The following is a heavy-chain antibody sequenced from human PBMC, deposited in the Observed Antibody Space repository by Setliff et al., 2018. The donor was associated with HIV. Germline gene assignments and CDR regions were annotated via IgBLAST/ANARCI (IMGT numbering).Heavy chain of an antibody. J-gene: IGHJ6*02. CDR1: GFFFSDHY. Sequence: GGSLRLSCAVSGFFFSDHYMSWIRQAPGKGLEWVSYISFSGNTIYYRDSVRGRFTIARDNARNSLYRQVNSLKADDTAVYYCARAKIGPAGDRTYYYGMDVWGQGTTVTVSS. CDR3: ARAKIGPAGDRTYYYGMDV. V-gene: IGHV3-11*01. D-gene: IGHD4-17*01. CDR2: ISFSGNTI.